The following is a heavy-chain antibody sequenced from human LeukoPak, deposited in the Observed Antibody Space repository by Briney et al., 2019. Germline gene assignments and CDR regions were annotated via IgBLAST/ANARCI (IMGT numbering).Heavy chain of an antibody. J-gene: IGHJ3*02. CDR1: GFTFSSYS. D-gene: IGHD3-22*01. CDR3: ARDRDPGYNDSSGYRRVNAFDI. V-gene: IGHV3-48*04. Sequence: GGSLRLSCAASGFTFSSYSMNWVRQAPGKGLEWVSYISTSGSTKYYADSVKGRFTISRDNAKNSLYLQMNSLRAEDTAVYYCARDRDPGYNDSSGYRRVNAFDIWGQGTMVTVSS. CDR2: ISTSGSTK.